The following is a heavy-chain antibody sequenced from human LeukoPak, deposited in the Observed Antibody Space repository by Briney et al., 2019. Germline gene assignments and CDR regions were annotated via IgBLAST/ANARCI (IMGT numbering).Heavy chain of an antibody. V-gene: IGHV3-23*01. D-gene: IGHD3-22*01. J-gene: IGHJ1*01. CDR1: GFIFNSYG. CDR3: AKDDYDSSGYYYSEYFQH. Sequence: GGSLRLSCAASGFIFNSYGMSWVRQAPGKGLEWVSTVSDSGGRTYYADSVKGRFTISRDNSRNTLYLQMNSLRAEDTAVYYCAKDDYDSSGYYYSEYFQHWGQGTLVTVSS. CDR2: VSDSGGRT.